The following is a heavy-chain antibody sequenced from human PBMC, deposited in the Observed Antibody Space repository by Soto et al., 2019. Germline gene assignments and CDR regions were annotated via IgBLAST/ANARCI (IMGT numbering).Heavy chain of an antibody. CDR3: ARDPPNFYYYGMDV. Sequence: GGSLRLSCIASGFTLSTYSMTWVRQAPGKGLEWLSYISKSSTTINYADSEKGRFTISRDNAKNSVYLEMSSLRDEDSAVYYCARDPPNFYYYGMDVWGQGTTVTVSS. V-gene: IGHV3-48*02. CDR2: ISKSSTTI. J-gene: IGHJ6*02. CDR1: GFTLSTYS.